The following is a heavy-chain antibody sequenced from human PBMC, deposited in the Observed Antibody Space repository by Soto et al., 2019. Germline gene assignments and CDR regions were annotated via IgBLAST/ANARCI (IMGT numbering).Heavy chain of an antibody. CDR3: AGGVVPAASHDYYYYYGMDV. D-gene: IGHD2-2*01. CDR1: GGTFSSYA. Sequence: SVKVSCKASGGTFSSYAISWVRQAPGQGLEWMGGIIPIFGTANYAQKFQGRVTITADESTSTAYMELSSLRPEDTAVYYCAGGVVPAASHDYYYYYGMDVWGQGTTVTVSS. V-gene: IGHV1-69*13. CDR2: IIPIFGTA. J-gene: IGHJ6*02.